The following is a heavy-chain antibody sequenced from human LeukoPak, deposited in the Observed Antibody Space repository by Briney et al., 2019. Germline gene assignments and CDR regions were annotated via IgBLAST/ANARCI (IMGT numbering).Heavy chain of an antibody. J-gene: IGHJ4*02. CDR3: CPVVN. Sequence: GGSLRLSCAASGFTFSSYAMSWVRQAPGKGLEWVSDICGSGGSTYYADSVKRLFTISRDNTKNTLYLHMNGLRAEDMAVYYCCPVVNWGQGTLVTVSS. CDR2: ICGSGGST. V-gene: IGHV3-23*01. D-gene: IGHD2-15*01. CDR1: GFTFSSYA.